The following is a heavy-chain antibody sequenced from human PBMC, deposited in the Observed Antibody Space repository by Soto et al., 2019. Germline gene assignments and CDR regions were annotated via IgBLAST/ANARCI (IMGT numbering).Heavy chain of an antibody. CDR1: GFTFSSYA. CDR2: ISGSGGST. CDR3: AKDLGSGWYFDY. Sequence: GGSLRLSCAASGFTFSSYAMSWVRQAPGKGLEWVSAISGSGGSTYYADSVKGRFTISRDKSKNTLYLQMNSLRAEDTAVYYCAKDLGSGWYFDYWGQGTLVTVSS. V-gene: IGHV3-23*01. D-gene: IGHD6-19*01. J-gene: IGHJ4*02.